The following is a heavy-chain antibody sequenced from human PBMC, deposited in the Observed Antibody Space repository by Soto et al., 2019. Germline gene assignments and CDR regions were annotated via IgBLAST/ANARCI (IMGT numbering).Heavy chain of an antibody. J-gene: IGHJ3*02. V-gene: IGHV1-2*02. CDR2: INPNSGGT. CDR1: GYTFTGYY. D-gene: IGHD3-16*02. Sequence: ASVKVSCKASGYTFTGYYMHWVRQAPGQGLEWMGWINPNSGGTNYAQKFQGRVTMTRDTSINTAYMELSRLRSDDTAVYYCARPRMITFGGVIVMTRRDAFDIWGQGTMVTVSS. CDR3: ARPRMITFGGVIVMTRRDAFDI.